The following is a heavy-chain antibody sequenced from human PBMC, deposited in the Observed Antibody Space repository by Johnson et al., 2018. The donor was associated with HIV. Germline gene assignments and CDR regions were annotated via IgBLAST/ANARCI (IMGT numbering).Heavy chain of an antibody. D-gene: IGHD3-3*01. CDR1: GFTFSSYA. J-gene: IGHJ3*02. V-gene: IGHV3-30-3*01. CDR3: SRVRDYYFWSGQQSRHAFDI. CDR2: ISYDGSNK. Sequence: QVQLVESGGGVVQPGRSLRLSCAASGFTFSSYAMHWVRQAPGKGLEWVAVISYDGSNKYYADSVKGRFTISRDHSKNTLYLQMNSLRAEDTAVYYCSRVRDYYFWSGQQSRHAFDIWGQGTMVTVSS.